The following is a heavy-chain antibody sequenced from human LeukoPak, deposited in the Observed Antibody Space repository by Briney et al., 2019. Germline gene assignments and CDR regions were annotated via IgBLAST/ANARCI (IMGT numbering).Heavy chain of an antibody. CDR3: ARVGPEAWISFVVFDS. Sequence: GASVKVSCKASGYTFTNYGVSWVRQAPGQGLEWMGWISPYNGNTNYAQNFQDRITMTTDTSTNTAYMELRSLRSDDTAVYYCARVGPEAWISFVVFDSWGQGGLVSVSS. CDR2: ISPYNGNT. J-gene: IGHJ4*02. D-gene: IGHD5-12*01. V-gene: IGHV1-18*01. CDR1: GYTFTNYG.